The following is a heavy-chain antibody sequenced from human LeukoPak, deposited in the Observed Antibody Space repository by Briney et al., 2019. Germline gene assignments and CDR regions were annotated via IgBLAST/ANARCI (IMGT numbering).Heavy chain of an antibody. CDR2: ISSSGSHM. CDR1: EFTFSSYA. V-gene: IGHV3-21*01. CDR3: ARLTFGGVIGFDY. D-gene: IGHD3-16*02. J-gene: IGHJ4*02. Sequence: PGGSLRLSCAASEFTFSSYAMSWVRRAPGKGLEWVSSISSSGSHMYYADSVKGRFTISRDNAKNSLYLQMNSLRAEDTAVYYCARLTFGGVIGFDYWGQGTLVTVSS.